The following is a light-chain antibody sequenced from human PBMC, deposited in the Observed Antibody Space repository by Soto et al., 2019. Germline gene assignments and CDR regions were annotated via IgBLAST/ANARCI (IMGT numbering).Light chain of an antibody. CDR1: QDISNY. Sequence: DIQMTQSPSSLSASVGDRVTITCQASQDISNYLNWYQQKPGKAPKLLIYDASNLETGVPSRFSGCGSGTDFIFTISSLQPEDIATYYCQQYDNLPLTFGGGTKVEIK. CDR3: QQYDNLPLT. V-gene: IGKV1-33*01. CDR2: DAS. J-gene: IGKJ4*01.